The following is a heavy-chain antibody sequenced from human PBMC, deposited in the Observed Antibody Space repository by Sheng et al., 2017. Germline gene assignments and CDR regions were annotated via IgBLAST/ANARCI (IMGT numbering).Heavy chain of an antibody. D-gene: IGHD6-13*01. V-gene: IGHV3-48*03. J-gene: IGHJ6*02. Sequence: PGGSLRLSCAASGFTFSSYEMNWVRQAPGKGLEWVSYISSSGSTIYYADSVKGRFTISRDNAKNSLYLQMNSLRAEDTAVYYCACAAAGTGPSYYYYGMDVWGQGTTVTVSS. CDR2: ISSSGSTI. CDR3: ACAAAGTGPSYYYYGMDV. CDR1: GFTFSSYE.